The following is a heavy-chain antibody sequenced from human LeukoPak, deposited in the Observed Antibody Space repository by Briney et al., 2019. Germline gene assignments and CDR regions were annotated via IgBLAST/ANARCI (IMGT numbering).Heavy chain of an antibody. CDR2: IKQDGSEI. CDR1: GFTFSNYW. D-gene: IGHD5-18*01. J-gene: IGHJ4*02. V-gene: IGHV3-7*01. Sequence: GGSLRLSCAASGFTFSNYWMTWVRQAPGKGLEWVATIKQDGSEIYYVDSVRGRFTISRDNAKNSLYLQMNSLRAEDTAVYYCARHLSGVTGYTYGRGTDYWGQGTLVTVSS. CDR3: ARHLSGVTGYTYGRGTDY.